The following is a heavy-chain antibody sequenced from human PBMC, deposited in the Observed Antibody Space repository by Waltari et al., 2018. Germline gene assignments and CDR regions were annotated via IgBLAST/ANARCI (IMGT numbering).Heavy chain of an antibody. J-gene: IGHJ6*02. CDR1: GFTFVTYW. CDR3: ARVRLAHYDYFGFDV. D-gene: IGHD6-6*01. Sequence: EVQLVESGGGLVQPGGSLRLSCEVSGFTFVTYWMHWVRQVPGKGLVWGARINSEGSTINDADSVKGRFTSARDNAKNTVYLQMNSLRVEDTAVYFCARVRLAHYDYFGFDVWGQGTTVTVSS. CDR2: INSEGSTI. V-gene: IGHV3-74*01.